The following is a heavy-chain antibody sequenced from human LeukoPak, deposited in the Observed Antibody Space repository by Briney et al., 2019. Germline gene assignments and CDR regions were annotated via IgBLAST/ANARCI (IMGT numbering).Heavy chain of an antibody. J-gene: IGHJ5*02. CDR1: GYSFTSYW. V-gene: IGHV5-51*01. Sequence: GESLKISCKGSGYSFTSYWIGWVRQMPGKGLEWMGIIYPGDSDTRYSPSFQGQVTISADKSISTAYLQWSSLKASDTAMYYRARHARTYGSGSYYNSWFDPWGQGTLVTVSS. CDR2: IYPGDSDT. CDR3: ARHARTYGSGSYYNSWFDP. D-gene: IGHD3-10*01.